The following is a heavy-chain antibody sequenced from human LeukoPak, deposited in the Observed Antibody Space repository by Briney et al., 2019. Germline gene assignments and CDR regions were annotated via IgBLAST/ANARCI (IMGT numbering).Heavy chain of an antibody. CDR1: GGSISNYY. Sequence: PSETLSLTCTVSGGSISNYYWSWIRQPAGKGLEWIGQIYTSGSTNYKPSLRSRVTMSVDTSKNQFSLKLNSVTAADTAVYYCARLHCSGGSCYSPLDNWFDPWGQGTLVTVSS. CDR2: IYTSGST. V-gene: IGHV4-4*07. CDR3: ARLHCSGGSCYSPLDNWFDP. J-gene: IGHJ5*02. D-gene: IGHD2-15*01.